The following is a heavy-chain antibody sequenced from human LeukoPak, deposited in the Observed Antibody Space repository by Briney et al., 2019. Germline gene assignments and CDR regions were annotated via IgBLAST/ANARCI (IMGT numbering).Heavy chain of an antibody. CDR2: ISAYNGNT. CDR1: GYTFTSYG. V-gene: IGHV1-18*01. J-gene: IGHJ4*02. D-gene: IGHD3-22*01. CDR3: ARSVGFSYYDSSGYCDY. Sequence: RASVKVSCKASGYTFTSYGVSWVRQAPGQGLEWMGWISAYNGNTNYAQKLQGRVTMTTDTSTSTAYMELRSLRSDDTAVYYCARSVGFSYYDSSGYCDYWGQGTLVTVSS.